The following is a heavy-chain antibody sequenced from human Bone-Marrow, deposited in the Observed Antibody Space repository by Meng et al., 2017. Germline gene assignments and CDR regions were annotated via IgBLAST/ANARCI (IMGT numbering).Heavy chain of an antibody. J-gene: IGHJ3*02. Sequence: GESLKISCAASGFTFSDYYMSWIRQAPGKGLEWVSYISSSGSTIYYADSVKGRCTISRDNAKNSLYLQMNSLRAEDTAVYYCASPGYCSSTSCYRYAFDIWGQGTMVTVSS. CDR1: GFTFSDYY. CDR3: ASPGYCSSTSCYRYAFDI. CDR2: ISSSGSTI. V-gene: IGHV3-11*04. D-gene: IGHD2-2*01.